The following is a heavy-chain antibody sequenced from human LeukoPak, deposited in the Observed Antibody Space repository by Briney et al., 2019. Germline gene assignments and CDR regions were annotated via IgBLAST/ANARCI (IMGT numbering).Heavy chain of an antibody. D-gene: IGHD3-22*01. J-gene: IGHJ6*02. CDR1: GFAFSSYN. CDR3: ARRPYSDTSGRLSDV. V-gene: IGHV3-48*02. CDR2: IGSSGSPT. Sequence: GGSLRLSCAASGFAFSSYNMNWVRKAPGKGLEWISYIGSSGSPTHYADSVGGRFTISRDNAKNSLYLQMNSLRDEDTAVYFCARRPYSDTSGRLSDVWGQGTTVTVSS.